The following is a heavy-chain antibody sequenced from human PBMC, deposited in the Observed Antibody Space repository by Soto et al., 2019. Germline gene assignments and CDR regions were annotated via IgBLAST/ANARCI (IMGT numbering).Heavy chain of an antibody. J-gene: IGHJ4*02. Sequence: EVQLLESGGGLVQPGGSLRLSCAASTNTFNIYAMSWVRQAPGMGLEWVSAIKSGGSTYYADSVKGRFTISRYDSKNTLHLQMNSLRAEDTAVYYCAKSPTMVRGLIFDSWGQGTLVTVSS. CDR2: IKSGGST. CDR3: AKSPTMVRGLIFDS. D-gene: IGHD3-10*01. V-gene: IGHV3-23*01. CDR1: TNTFNIYA.